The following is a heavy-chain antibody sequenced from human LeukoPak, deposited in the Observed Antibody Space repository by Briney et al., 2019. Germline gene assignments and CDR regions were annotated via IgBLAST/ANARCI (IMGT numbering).Heavy chain of an antibody. CDR3: ARYERGYAFDI. CDR1: GGSISSYY. Sequence: PSETLSLTCTVSGGSISSYYWSWIRQPPGKGLEWIGYIYYSGSTNYNPSLKSRVTISVDTSKNQFSLKLSSVTAADTAVYYCARYERGYAFDIWGQGTMVTVSS. D-gene: IGHD3-16*01. V-gene: IGHV4-59*01. J-gene: IGHJ3*02. CDR2: IYYSGST.